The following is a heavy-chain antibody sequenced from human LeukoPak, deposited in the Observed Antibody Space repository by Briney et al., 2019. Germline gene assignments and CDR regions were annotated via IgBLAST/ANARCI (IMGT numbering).Heavy chain of an antibody. J-gene: IGHJ4*02. CDR3: ARARGQCLVRSFVY. Sequence: PSESLSLACAVYGGSLGGYCWSWIRQPPGKWLEWLWEINHSGRTNYNPPLKSRVTRSVDTSKNQFSLKLSSVTAADTAVYYSARARGQCLVRSFVYWGQRTLVTVSS. CDR1: GGSLGGYC. CDR2: INHSGRT. V-gene: IGHV4-34*01. D-gene: IGHD6-19*01.